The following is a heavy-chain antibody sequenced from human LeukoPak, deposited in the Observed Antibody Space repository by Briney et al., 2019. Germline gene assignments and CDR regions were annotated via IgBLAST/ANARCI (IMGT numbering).Heavy chain of an antibody. CDR2: IYYSGRT. V-gene: IGHV4-59*01. CDR1: GGSISNNY. J-gene: IGHJ4*02. Sequence: SETLSLTCTVSGGSISNNYWSWFRQPPGKGLEWIGYIYYSGRTNYNPSLKSRVTISVDTSKSQFSLKLSSVTAADTAVYYCASHKGFWGQGTLVTVSS. CDR3: ASHKGF.